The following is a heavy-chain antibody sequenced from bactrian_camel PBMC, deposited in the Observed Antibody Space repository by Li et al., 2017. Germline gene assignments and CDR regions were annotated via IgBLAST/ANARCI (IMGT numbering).Heavy chain of an antibody. V-gene: IGHV3S53*01. D-gene: IGHD5*01. CDR1: GFTVSTTC. J-gene: IGHJ4*01. Sequence: HVQLVESGGGLVQPGGSLRLSCAASGFTVSTTCVGWFRQVEGKEREWFASIARLGSTYYADSVKGRFTISQDSAKRTVYLQMNSLNPEDTAMYYCAAAFIRAGLCPASPGPYIHWARGPRSPSP. CDR2: IARLGST.